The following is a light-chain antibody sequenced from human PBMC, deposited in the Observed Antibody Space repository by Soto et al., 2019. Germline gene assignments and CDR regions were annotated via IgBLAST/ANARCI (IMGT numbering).Light chain of an antibody. V-gene: IGKV1-5*03. CDR1: QSIKNW. J-gene: IGKJ4*01. CDR3: QQYNLYSFT. CDR2: EAS. Sequence: IQLTQSPSTLSASVGDRVTITCRASQSIKNWLAWYQQKPGKAPKLLIYEASTLESGVPSRFSGSGFGTEFTLTISSLQPDDSATYYCQQYNLYSFTFGGGAKVEIK.